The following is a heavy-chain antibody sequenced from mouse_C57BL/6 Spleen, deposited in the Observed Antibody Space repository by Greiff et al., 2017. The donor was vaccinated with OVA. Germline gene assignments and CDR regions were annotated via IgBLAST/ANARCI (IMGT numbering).Heavy chain of an antibody. J-gene: IGHJ1*03. CDR3: TREVTGTGYFDV. CDR1: GFTFSSYA. D-gene: IGHD4-1*01. Sequence: EVMLVESGEGLVKPGGSLKLSCAASGFTFSSYAMSWVRPTPEKRLEWVANISSGGDYIYYADNVKGRFTISRDNARNTLYLQMSSLKSEDTAMYYCTREVTGTGYFDVWGTGTTVTVSS. V-gene: IGHV5-9-1*02. CDR2: ISSGGDYI.